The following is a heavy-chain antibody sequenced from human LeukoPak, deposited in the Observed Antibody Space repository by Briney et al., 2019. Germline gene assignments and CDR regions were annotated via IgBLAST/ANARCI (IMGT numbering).Heavy chain of an antibody. J-gene: IGHJ1*01. CDR1: GYTLTELS. CDR3: ATSRHYYDSSGPSPGRAYFQH. Sequence: GASVNVSFKVSGYTLTELSMHWVRQAPGKGLEWMGGFDPEDGETIYAQKFQGRVTMTEDTSTDTAYMELRSLRSEDTAVYYCATSRHYYDSSGPSPGRAYFQHWGQGTLVTVSS. CDR2: FDPEDGET. D-gene: IGHD3-22*01. V-gene: IGHV1-24*01.